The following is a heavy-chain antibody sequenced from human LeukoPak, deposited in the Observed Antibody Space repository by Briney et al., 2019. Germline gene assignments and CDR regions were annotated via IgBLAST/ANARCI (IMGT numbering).Heavy chain of an antibody. CDR2: IWYDGSNK. J-gene: IGHJ4*02. CDR3: ARRRYNWNAIDY. V-gene: IGHV3-33*01. D-gene: IGHD1-20*01. Sequence: GGSLRLSCAASGFTFSSYGMHWVRQAPGKGLEWVAVIWYDGSNKYYADSVKGRFTISRDNAKNSLYLQMNSLRAEDTAVYYCARRRYNWNAIDYWGQGTLVTVSS. CDR1: GFTFSSYG.